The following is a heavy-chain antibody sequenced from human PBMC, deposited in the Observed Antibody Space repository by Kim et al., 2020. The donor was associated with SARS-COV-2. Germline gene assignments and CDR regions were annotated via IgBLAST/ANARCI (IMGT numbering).Heavy chain of an antibody. D-gene: IGHD3-22*01. V-gene: IGHV3-30*18. CDR3: AKYYYDSSAVKGKGMDV. J-gene: IGHJ6*02. Sequence: GGSLRLSCAASGFTFSNYGMHWVRQAPGKGLEWVAVISNEGGGKYYGDSVKGRFSISRDNSKNTLYLQMNSLRPEDTAAYYCAKYYYDSSAVKGKGMDVWGQGTTVTVSS. CDR1: GFTFSNYG. CDR2: ISNEGGGK.